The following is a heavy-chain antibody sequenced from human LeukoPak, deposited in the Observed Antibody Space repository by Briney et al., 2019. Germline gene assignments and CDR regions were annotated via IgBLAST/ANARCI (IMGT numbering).Heavy chain of an antibody. Sequence: GGSLRLSCAASGFTYSNYWMSWVRQAPGKGLEWVANINQDGNVKYYVDSVKGLFTISRDNAKNSLYLQMNSLRAEDTAVYYCARAKFGDIDFWGQGALVPVTS. CDR3: ARAKFGDIDF. V-gene: IGHV3-7*05. J-gene: IGHJ4*02. CDR2: INQDGNVK. CDR1: GFTYSNYW. D-gene: IGHD3-16*01.